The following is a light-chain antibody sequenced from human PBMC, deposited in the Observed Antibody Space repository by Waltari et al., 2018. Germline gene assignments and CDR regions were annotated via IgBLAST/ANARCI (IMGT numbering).Light chain of an antibody. V-gene: IGKV3-20*01. Sequence: EVVLTQSPGTLSLSPGERATLPCRASPCVSKYLAWYQQRPGQAPRLLIYAASTRATGVPDRFSGSGFGTDFSLTISRLEPEDFAVYYCQNHERLPATFGQGTKVEIK. CDR2: AAS. CDR1: PCVSKY. CDR3: QNHERLPAT. J-gene: IGKJ1*01.